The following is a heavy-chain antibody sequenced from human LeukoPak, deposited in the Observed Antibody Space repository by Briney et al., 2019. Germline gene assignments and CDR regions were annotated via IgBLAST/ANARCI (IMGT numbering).Heavy chain of an antibody. D-gene: IGHD1-7*01. CDR3: GRDFGLTGTKRSFDI. CDR1: GVNFSDYY. Sequence: GGSLRLSCAASGVNFSDYYMGWLRQAPGKGLEWVSDISGSGTIIFYADSVKGRFTISRDNAKNSLYLQMNRLRAEDTAVYYCGRDFGLTGTKRSFDIWGQGTMVTVSS. J-gene: IGHJ3*02. V-gene: IGHV3-11*01. CDR2: ISGSGTII.